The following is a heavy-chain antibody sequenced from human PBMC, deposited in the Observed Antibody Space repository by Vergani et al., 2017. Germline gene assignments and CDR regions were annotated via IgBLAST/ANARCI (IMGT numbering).Heavy chain of an antibody. D-gene: IGHD1-1*01. J-gene: IGHJ3*02. V-gene: IGHV3-64*01. Sequence: VQLVESGGGVVQPGGSLRLACATSGFTFTYHGMYWVRQGPGKGLEFVSGIGNYGGSIQYGNSVKGRFIISRDNSKRTVFLQMGSLTTEDTGVYYCARQLXTARSGILHAFDIWGHGTLVTVSS. CDR2: IGNYGGSI. CDR3: ARQLXTARSGILHAFDI. CDR1: GFTFTYHG.